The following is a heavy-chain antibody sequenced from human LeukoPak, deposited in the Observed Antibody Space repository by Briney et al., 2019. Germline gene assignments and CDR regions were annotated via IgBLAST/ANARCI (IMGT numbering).Heavy chain of an antibody. CDR2: TNPSDSDT. CDR3: ARAWNFDY. V-gene: IGHV5-51*01. J-gene: IGHJ4*02. D-gene: IGHD1-1*01. Sequence: GESLKISCKGSGYSFTNYWIAWVRQMPGRGLEWMVITNPSDSDTIYSPSFQGQVTISADKSISTAYLQWSSLKASDSAMYYCARAWNFDYWGQGTLDPVSS. CDR1: GYSFTNYW.